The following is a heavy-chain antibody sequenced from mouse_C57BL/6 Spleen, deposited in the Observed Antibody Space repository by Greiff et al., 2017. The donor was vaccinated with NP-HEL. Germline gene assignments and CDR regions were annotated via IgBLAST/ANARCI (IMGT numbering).Heavy chain of an antibody. J-gene: IGHJ4*01. CDR3: ARTGSSPYAMDY. Sequence: VQLKQSGPELVKPGASVKISCKASGYSFTGYYMNWVKQSPEKSLEWIGEIHPSTGGTTYNQKFKAKATLTVDKSSSTAYMQLKSLTSEDSAVYYCARTGSSPYAMDYWGQGTSVTVSS. V-gene: IGHV1-42*01. CDR1: GYSFTGYY. CDR2: IHPSTGGT. D-gene: IGHD1-1*01.